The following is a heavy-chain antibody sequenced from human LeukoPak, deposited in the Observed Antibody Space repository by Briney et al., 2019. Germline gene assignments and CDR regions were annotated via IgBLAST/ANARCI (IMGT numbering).Heavy chain of an antibody. CDR1: GGSISSYY. Sequence: SETLSLTCTVSGGSISSYYWSWIRQPPGKGLEWIGYIYYTGSTTYNPSLESRVTISVDTSKNQFSLKLTSVTAADTAFYYCARRTVVLDYWGQGTLVTVSS. D-gene: IGHD4-23*01. CDR3: ARRTVVLDY. V-gene: IGHV4-59*08. J-gene: IGHJ4*02. CDR2: IYYTGST.